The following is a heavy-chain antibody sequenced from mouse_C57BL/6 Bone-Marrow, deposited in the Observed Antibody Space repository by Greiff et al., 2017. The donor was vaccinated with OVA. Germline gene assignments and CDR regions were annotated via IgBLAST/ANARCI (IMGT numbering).Heavy chain of an antibody. Sequence: EVKLVESGPGLVKPSQSLSLTCSVTGYSITSGYYWNWIRQFPGNTLEWMGYISYDGSNNYNPSLKNRISITRDTSKNQFFLKLNSVTTEDTATYYCARDGTFYAMDYWGQGTSVTVSS. CDR1: GYSITSGYY. V-gene: IGHV3-6*01. CDR3: ARDGTFYAMDY. CDR2: ISYDGSN. J-gene: IGHJ4*01. D-gene: IGHD1-1*02.